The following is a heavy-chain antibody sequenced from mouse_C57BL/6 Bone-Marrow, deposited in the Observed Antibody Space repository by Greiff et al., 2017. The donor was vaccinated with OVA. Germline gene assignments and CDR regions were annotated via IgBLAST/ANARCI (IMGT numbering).Heavy chain of an antibody. J-gene: IGHJ4*01. CDR3: TPHLYSNYEDYYAMDY. CDR2: IRNKAHNHAT. D-gene: IGHD2-5*01. CDR1: GFTFSDAC. V-gene: IGHV6-6*01. Sequence: EVNVVESGGGLVQPGGSMKLSCAASGFTFSDACMDWVRQSPEKGLEWVAEIRNKAHNHATYYAESVKRRFTISRDDANSSVYRQMNSLRAEDTGIYYCTPHLYSNYEDYYAMDYWGQGTSVTVAS.